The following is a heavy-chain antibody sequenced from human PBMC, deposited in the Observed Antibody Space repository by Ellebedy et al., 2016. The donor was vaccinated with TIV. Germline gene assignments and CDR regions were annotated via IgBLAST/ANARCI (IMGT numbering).Heavy chain of an antibody. J-gene: IGHJ5*02. CDR2: IYYSGST. D-gene: IGHD3-16*01. CDR3: AREGNYVWGSSHFDP. Sequence: SETLSLXCTVSGGSISSGDYYWSWIRQPPGKGLEWIGYIYYSGSTYYNPSLKSRVTISVDTSKNQFSLKLSSVTAADTAVYYCAREGNYVWGSSHFDPWGQGTLVTVSS. CDR1: GGSISSGDYY. V-gene: IGHV4-30-4*01.